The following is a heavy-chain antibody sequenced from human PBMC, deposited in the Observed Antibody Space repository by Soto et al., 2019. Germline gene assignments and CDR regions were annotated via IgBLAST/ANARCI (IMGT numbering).Heavy chain of an antibody. D-gene: IGHD2-8*01. CDR3: AREGVVLMVYAHESYYYYYGMDV. V-gene: IGHV1-58*01. CDR2: IDVGSANA. Sequence: GASVKVSCKTSGFTFSSSAVHWVRQARGHRLQWIGWIDVGSANANYAQMLQERVTISRDMSTSTAYMELSSLRPEDTAVYYCAREGVVLMVYAHESYYYYYGMDVWG. J-gene: IGHJ6*02. CDR1: GFTFSSSA.